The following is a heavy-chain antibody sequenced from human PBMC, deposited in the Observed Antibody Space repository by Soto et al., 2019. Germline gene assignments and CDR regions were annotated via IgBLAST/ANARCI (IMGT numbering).Heavy chain of an antibody. V-gene: IGHV1-69*13. Sequence: SVKVSCKASGGTFSSYAISWVLQAPGQGLEWMGGIIPIFGTANNAQKFQGRVTITADESATTVYMELSSLRSEDTAVYYCARAPNILTVKYYFDYWGQGTLVTVSS. J-gene: IGHJ4*02. CDR3: ARAPNILTVKYYFDY. D-gene: IGHD3-9*01. CDR2: IIPIFGTA. CDR1: GGTFSSYA.